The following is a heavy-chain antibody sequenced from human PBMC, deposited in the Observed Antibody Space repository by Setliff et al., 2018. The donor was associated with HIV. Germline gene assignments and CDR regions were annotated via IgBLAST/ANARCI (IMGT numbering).Heavy chain of an antibody. V-gene: IGHV1-3*01. Sequence: ASVKVSCKTSGDTFRTDAISWVRQAPGQSLEWMGWINAGYGNTKYSQKFQGRVTITRDASASTAYMELSSLRSEDTAVYYCARSPGDYLFDYWGQGTLVTVSS. CDR3: ARSPGDYLFDY. D-gene: IGHD4-17*01. CDR1: GDTFRTDA. CDR2: INAGYGNT. J-gene: IGHJ4*02.